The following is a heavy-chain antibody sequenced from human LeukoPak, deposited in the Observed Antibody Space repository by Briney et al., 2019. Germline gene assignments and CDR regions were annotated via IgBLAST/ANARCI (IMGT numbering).Heavy chain of an antibody. V-gene: IGHV3-23*01. CDR3: AKTDGDYCSSTSCYASAFDI. Sequence: PGGSLRLPCAASGFTFSSYAMSWVRQAPGKGLEWVSAISGSGGSTYYADSVKGRFTISRDNSKNTLYLQMNSLRAEDTAVYYCAKTDGDYCSSTSCYASAFDIWGQGTMVTVSS. CDR2: ISGSGGST. CDR1: GFTFSSYA. J-gene: IGHJ3*02. D-gene: IGHD2-2*01.